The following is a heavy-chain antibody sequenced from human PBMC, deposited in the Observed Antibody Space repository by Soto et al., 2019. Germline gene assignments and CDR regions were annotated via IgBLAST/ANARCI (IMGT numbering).Heavy chain of an antibody. CDR3: ARRGYSSSWYYYYYYGMDV. J-gene: IGHJ6*02. CDR1: GYTFTSYD. Sequence: QVQLVQSGAEVKKPGASVKVSCKASGYTFTSYDINWVRQATGQGLEWMGWMNPNSGNTGYAQKYQGRVTMTRHTSISTAYMELSSLRYEDTAVYYCARRGYSSSWYYYYYYGMDVWGQGTTVTVSS. V-gene: IGHV1-8*01. CDR2: MNPNSGNT. D-gene: IGHD6-13*01.